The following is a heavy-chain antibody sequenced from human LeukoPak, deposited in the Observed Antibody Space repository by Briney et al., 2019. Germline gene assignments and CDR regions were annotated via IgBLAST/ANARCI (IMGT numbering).Heavy chain of an antibody. Sequence: SETLSLTCTVSGGSISSGSYYWSWIRQPAGKGLEWIGRIYTSGSTNYNPSLKSRVTISVDTSKNQFSLKLSSVTAADTAVYYCARAGIAAAGTPYDYWGQGTLVTVSS. D-gene: IGHD6-13*01. V-gene: IGHV4-61*02. CDR3: ARAGIAAAGTPYDY. CDR1: GGSISSGSYY. CDR2: IYTSGST. J-gene: IGHJ4*02.